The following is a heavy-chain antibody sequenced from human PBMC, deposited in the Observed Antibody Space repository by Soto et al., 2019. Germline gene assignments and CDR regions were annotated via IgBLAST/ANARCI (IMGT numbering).Heavy chain of an antibody. J-gene: IGHJ4*02. D-gene: IGHD6-13*01. CDR2: INYSGST. V-gene: IGHV4-39*01. CDR1: GGSINSGSYF. Sequence: QLQLQESGPGLVKPSETLSLTCTVSGGSINSGSYFWGWIRQPPGKGLEWIGSINYSGSTYYNPSXXTXVXXSADTSKHRFSLTLSSVTAADTAVYHCARHPQLDYWGQGTLVTVSS. CDR3: ARHPQLDY.